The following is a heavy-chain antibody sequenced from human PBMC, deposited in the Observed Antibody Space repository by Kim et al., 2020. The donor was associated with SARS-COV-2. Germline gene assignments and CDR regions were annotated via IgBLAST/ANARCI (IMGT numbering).Heavy chain of an antibody. V-gene: IGHV3-30*18. J-gene: IGHJ4*02. CDR2: ISYDGSNK. D-gene: IGHD3-3*01. CDR1: GFTFSSYG. CDR3: ANSLELGPLGDY. Sequence: GGSLRLSCAASGFTFSSYGMHWVRQAPGKGLEWVAVISYDGSNKYYADSVKGRFTISRDNSKNTLYLQMNSLRAEDTAVYYCANSLELGPLGDYWGQGTLVTVSS.